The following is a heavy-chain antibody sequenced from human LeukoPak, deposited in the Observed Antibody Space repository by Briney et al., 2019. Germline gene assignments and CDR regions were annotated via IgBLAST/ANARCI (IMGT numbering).Heavy chain of an antibody. V-gene: IGHV1-2*02. J-gene: IGHJ4*02. CDR3: ARDERYDSSGYPFDY. D-gene: IGHD3-22*01. CDR1: GYSFTGHY. Sequence: ASVKVSCKASGYSFTGHYMHWVRQAPGQGLEWMGWINPKSGGTNYAQKFQGRVTLTRDTSISTAYMELSSLRSDDTAVYYCARDERYDSSGYPFDYWGQGTLVTVSS. CDR2: INPKSGGT.